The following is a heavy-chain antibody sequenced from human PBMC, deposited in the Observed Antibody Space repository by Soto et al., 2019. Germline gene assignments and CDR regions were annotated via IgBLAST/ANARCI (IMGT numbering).Heavy chain of an antibody. CDR1: GFTFTNYA. CDR3: AKDRDEYRNYVFDY. J-gene: IGHJ4*02. D-gene: IGHD4-4*01. V-gene: IGHV3-23*01. CDR2: SSGSGSGGST. Sequence: PGGSLRLSCAASGFTFTNYAMTWVRQAPGKGLEWVSISSGSGSGGSTNYADSVKGRFTISRDNSKNTLYLQMNSLRVEDTAVYYCAKDRDEYRNYVFDYWAQGTLVTVSS.